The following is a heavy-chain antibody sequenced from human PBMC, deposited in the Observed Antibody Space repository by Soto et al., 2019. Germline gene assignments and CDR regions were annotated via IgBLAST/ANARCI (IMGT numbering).Heavy chain of an antibody. CDR1: GGSISSRNW. D-gene: IGHD6-6*01. CDR3: AKDRLWGSSDRGAPDDFEV. V-gene: IGHV4-4*02. CDR2: IYQSGST. J-gene: IGHJ3*01. Sequence: QVHLQESSPGLVKPSGTLSLTCTVSGGSISSRNWWSWLRQSPTKGLEWIGEIYQSGSTNYNPSLESRVTISVDKSKNQFSLELTSLTAADTAVYYCAKDRLWGSSDRGAPDDFEVWGQGTMVTVS.